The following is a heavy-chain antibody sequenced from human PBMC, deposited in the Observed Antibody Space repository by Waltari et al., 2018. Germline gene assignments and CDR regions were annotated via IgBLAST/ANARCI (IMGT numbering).Heavy chain of an antibody. Sequence: QLQLQESGPGLVKSSETLSLTCTVSGAPISSSSSYWGWIRHSPGKGLEWLGSGYHNATTYCHPPLKGRVTISVDTSTKQFFLKLSSVTASETAMYYCARYPAVVYAKVDPWGQGTLVIVSS. CDR2: GYHNATT. V-gene: IGHV4-39*01. J-gene: IGHJ5*02. D-gene: IGHD2-8*02. CDR1: GAPISSSSSY. CDR3: ARYPAVVYAKVDP.